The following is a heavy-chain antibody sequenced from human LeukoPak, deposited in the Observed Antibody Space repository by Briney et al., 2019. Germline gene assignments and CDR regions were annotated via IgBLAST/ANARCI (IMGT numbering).Heavy chain of an antibody. CDR3: AKGPEPIPANWFDP. J-gene: IGHJ5*02. CDR2: ISGSGGST. CDR1: GFTFDDYA. Sequence: PGGSLRLSCAASGFTFDDYAMPWVRQAPGKGLEWVSAISGSGGSTYYADSVKARFTISRDNSKNTLYLQMNSLRAEDTAVYYCAKGPEPIPANWFDPWGQGTLVTVSS. V-gene: IGHV3-23*01.